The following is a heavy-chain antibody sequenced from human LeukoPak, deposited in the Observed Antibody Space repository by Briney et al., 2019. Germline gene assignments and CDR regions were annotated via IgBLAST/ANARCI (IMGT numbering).Heavy chain of an antibody. CDR3: ARSTCGGDCYNNPYHFDY. D-gene: IGHD2-21*02. CDR1: GGSISSYY. Sequence: PSETLSLTCTVSGGSISSYYWNWIRQPAGKGLEWIGRMYSSGTTSYNSSLKSRVTMSVDTSKNQFSLKLTSVTAADTAVYYCARSTCGGDCYNNPYHFDYWGQGTLVTVSS. CDR2: MYSSGTT. J-gene: IGHJ4*02. V-gene: IGHV4-4*07.